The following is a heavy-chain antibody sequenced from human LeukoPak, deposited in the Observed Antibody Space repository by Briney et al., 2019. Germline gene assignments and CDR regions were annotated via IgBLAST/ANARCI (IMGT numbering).Heavy chain of an antibody. Sequence: SVKVSCKTSGYTFTGYYMHWVRQAPGQGLEWMGWINPNTGGTNYAQKFQGRVTMTSDTSISTAYMELSSLRSDDTAVCYCARAPMIVVVFPPRLDYWGQGTLVTVSS. CDR1: GYTFTGYY. V-gene: IGHV1-2*02. D-gene: IGHD3-22*01. J-gene: IGHJ4*02. CDR3: ARAPMIVVVFPPRLDY. CDR2: INPNTGGT.